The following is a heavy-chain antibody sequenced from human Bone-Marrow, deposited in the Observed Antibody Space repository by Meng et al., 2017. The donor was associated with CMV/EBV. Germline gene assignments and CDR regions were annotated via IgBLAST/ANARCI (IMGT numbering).Heavy chain of an antibody. CDR3: AKDDPVVAN. D-gene: IGHD4-23*01. J-gene: IGHJ4*02. Sequence: GESLKISCTASGFSFTEYGMHWVRQTPGKGLEWVAFIRMDESDKFYGDSVKGRFTISRDISRKTLYLQMNSLTSDDTAVYYCAKDDPVVANWGQGKLVTVYS. CDR1: GFSFTEYG. CDR2: IRMDESDK. V-gene: IGHV3-30*02.